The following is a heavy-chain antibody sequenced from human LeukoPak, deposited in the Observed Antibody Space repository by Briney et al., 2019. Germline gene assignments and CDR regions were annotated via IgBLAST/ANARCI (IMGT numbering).Heavy chain of an antibody. CDR2: TYYRSKWYN. J-gene: IGHJ5*02. D-gene: IGHD2-15*01. V-gene: IGHV6-1*01. CDR1: GDSVSSNSAA. CDR3: ARDRCSGGSCYFGWFDP. Sequence: SQTLSLTCAISGDSVSSNSAAWNWIRQSPSRGLEWLGRTYYRSKWYNDYAVSVKGRITINPDTSKNQFSLQLNSVTPEDTAVYYCARDRCSGGSCYFGWFDPWGQGTLVTVSS.